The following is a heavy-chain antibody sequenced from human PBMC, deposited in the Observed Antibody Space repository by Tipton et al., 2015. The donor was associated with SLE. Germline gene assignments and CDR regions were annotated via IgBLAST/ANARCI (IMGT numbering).Heavy chain of an antibody. J-gene: IGHJ6*03. CDR1: GGSISSGGYY. CDR2: MYYSGST. D-gene: IGHD4-11*01. CDR3: ATVGNYEVFYYYYYMDV. V-gene: IGHV4-31*03. Sequence: TLSLTCTVSGGSISSGGYYWSWIRQHPGKGLEWIGYMYYSGSTYYNPSLKSRVSISVDTSKNHFSLTLSSVTAADTAVYYCATVGNYEVFYYYYYMDVWGKGTTITVSS.